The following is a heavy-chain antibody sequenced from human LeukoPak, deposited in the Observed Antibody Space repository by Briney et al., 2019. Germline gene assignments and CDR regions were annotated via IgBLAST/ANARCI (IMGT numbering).Heavy chain of an antibody. D-gene: IGHD6-19*01. CDR1: GFTFSSYA. CDR2: ISYDGSNK. J-gene: IGHJ4*02. V-gene: IGHV3-30*04. Sequence: GGSLRPSCAASGFTFSSYAVHWVRQAPGKGLEWVAVISYDGSNKYYADSVKGRFTISRDNSKNTLYLQMNSLRAEDTAVYYCARGGGNAVAGEVDYWGQGTLVTVSS. CDR3: ARGGGNAVAGEVDY.